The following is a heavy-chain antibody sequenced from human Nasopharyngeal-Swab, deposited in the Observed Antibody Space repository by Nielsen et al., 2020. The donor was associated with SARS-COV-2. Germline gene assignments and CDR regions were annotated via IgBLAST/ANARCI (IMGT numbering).Heavy chain of an antibody. CDR1: GFTFSDYY. CDR2: ISSSGSTI. J-gene: IGHJ6*02. Sequence: GESLKISCAASGFTFSDYYMSWIRQAPGKGLEWVSYISSSGSTIYYADSVKGRFTISRDNAKNSLYLQMNSLRAEDTALYYCAKDIYAAGSSGMDVWGQGTTVTVSS. D-gene: IGHD6-13*01. V-gene: IGHV3-11*01. CDR3: AKDIYAAGSSGMDV.